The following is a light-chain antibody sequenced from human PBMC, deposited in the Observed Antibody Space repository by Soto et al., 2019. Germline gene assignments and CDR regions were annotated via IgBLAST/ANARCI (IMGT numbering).Light chain of an antibody. V-gene: IGLV2-8*01. CDR3: GSYGGSNIWV. Sequence: QSVLTQPPSASGSPGQSVTISCTGTSSDVGGYNYVAWYQQHPGKAPKLMIYEVSKRPSGGPDRFSGSKSVSTASLTVSGLQAEDEADYYCGSYGGSNIWVFGGGTKLTVL. J-gene: IGLJ3*02. CDR1: SSDVGGYNY. CDR2: EVS.